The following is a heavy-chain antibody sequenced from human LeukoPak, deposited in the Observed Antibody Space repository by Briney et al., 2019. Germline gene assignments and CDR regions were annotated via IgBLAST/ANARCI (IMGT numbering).Heavy chain of an antibody. CDR1: GFTFSSYD. Sequence: PGGSLRLSCVASGFTFSSYDMRWVRQATGKGLEWVSAIGTAGDTYYAGSVKGRFTISRENAKNSLYLQMNSLRAGDTAVYYCARVAGFGESNYYYGMDVWGQGTTVTVSS. D-gene: IGHD3-10*01. V-gene: IGHV3-13*01. CDR3: ARVAGFGESNYYYGMDV. J-gene: IGHJ6*02. CDR2: IGTAGDT.